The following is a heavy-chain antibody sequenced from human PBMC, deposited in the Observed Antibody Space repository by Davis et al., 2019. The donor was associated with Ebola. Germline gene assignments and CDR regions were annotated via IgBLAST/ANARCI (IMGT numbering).Heavy chain of an antibody. CDR3: ARGSSTANFDY. V-gene: IGHV3-30*03. Sequence: GGSLRLSCAASGFTFSNYGMHWVRQVPGKGLEWMAVISYDGNSKYYSDSVKGRVTISRDNPNNILYLQMNSLRPDDTAVYFCARGSSTANFDYWGQGTLVTVSP. J-gene: IGHJ4*02. D-gene: IGHD5-18*01. CDR2: ISYDGNSK. CDR1: GFTFSNYG.